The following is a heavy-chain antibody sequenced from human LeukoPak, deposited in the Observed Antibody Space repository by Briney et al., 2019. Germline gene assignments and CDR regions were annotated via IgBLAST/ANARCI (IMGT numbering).Heavy chain of an antibody. CDR1: GGTFSSYA. V-gene: IGHV1-69*01. J-gene: IGHJ5*02. CDR3: AREYYYGSGSYYSEPPGVGFDP. Sequence: SVKVSCKASGGTFSSYAISWVRQAPGQGLEWMGGIIPIFGTANYAQKFQGRVTITADESTSTAYMELSSLRSEDTAVYYCAREYYYGSGSYYSEPPGVGFDPWGQGTLVTVSS. D-gene: IGHD3-10*01. CDR2: IIPIFGTA.